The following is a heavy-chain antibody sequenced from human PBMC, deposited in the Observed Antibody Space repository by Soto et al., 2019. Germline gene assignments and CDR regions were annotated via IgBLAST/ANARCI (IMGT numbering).Heavy chain of an antibody. CDR1: GGSFSGYY. D-gene: IGHD2-21*02. CDR3: ARMVVTANQRGDDP. Sequence: QVQLQQWGAGLLKPSETLSLTCAVYGGSFSGYYWSWIRQPPGKGLEWIGEINHSGSTNYNPSLKSRVTISVDTSKNQFSLKLSSVTAADTAVYYCARMVVTANQRGDDPWGQGTLVTVSS. CDR2: INHSGST. V-gene: IGHV4-34*01. J-gene: IGHJ5*02.